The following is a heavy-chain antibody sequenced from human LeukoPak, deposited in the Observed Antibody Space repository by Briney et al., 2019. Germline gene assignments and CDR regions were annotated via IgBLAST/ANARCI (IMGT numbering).Heavy chain of an antibody. CDR3: ARERSSWHTYGMDV. CDR2: IWFDGSNK. CDR1: GFTFNDYY. V-gene: IGHV3-33*08. D-gene: IGHD6-13*01. J-gene: IGHJ6*02. Sequence: GGSLRLSCAASGFTFNDYYMSWIRQAPGKGLEWVAVIWFDGSNKYYADSVKGRFTISRDNSKNTLYLQMNSLRAEDTAVYYCARERSSWHTYGMDVWGQGTTVTVSS.